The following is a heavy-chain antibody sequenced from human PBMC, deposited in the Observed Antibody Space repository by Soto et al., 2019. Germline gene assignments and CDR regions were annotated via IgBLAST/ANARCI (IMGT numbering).Heavy chain of an antibody. V-gene: IGHV4-59*01. CDR1: GGSISSYY. J-gene: IGHJ6*02. D-gene: IGHD3-10*01. Sequence: QVQLQESGPGLVKPSETLSLTCTVSGGSISSYYWSWIRQPPGKGLEWIGYIYYSGSTNYNPSLKRRVTKSVDTSKNQSSRKLSSVTAADTAVDYCARGGPLLWFVEKVSYGMDVWGQGTTVTVAS. CDR2: IYYSGST. CDR3: ARGGPLLWFVEKVSYGMDV.